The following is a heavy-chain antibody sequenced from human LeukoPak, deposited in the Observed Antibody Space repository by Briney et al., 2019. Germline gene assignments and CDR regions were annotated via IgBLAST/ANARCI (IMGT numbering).Heavy chain of an antibody. V-gene: IGHV3-74*01. CDR2: INSDESNT. CDR3: GRGGNGIDI. J-gene: IGHJ3*02. CDR1: GFTFSNYL. D-gene: IGHD2-8*01. Sequence: GGSLRPSCAASGFTFSNYLMHWVRQAPGKGLVWVSRINSDESNTNSYADSVKGRFTISRDNAKNTLYLQMNSLRAEDTAVYFCGRGGNGIDIWGQGTTVIVSS.